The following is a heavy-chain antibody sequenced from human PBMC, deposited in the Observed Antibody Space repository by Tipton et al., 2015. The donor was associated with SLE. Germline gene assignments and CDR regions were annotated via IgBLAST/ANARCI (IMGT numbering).Heavy chain of an antibody. V-gene: IGHV4-34*01. J-gene: IGHJ5*02. Sequence: TLSLTCAVSGGSFSGWYWSWIRQPPGKGLEWIGEISQSGSTNYNPSLKSRVTISVDPSKNEFSLKMNSVTAANTAVYYCARRGQQLILRGRFDPWGQGTLVTVSS. CDR2: ISQSGST. CDR3: ARRGQQLILRGRFDP. D-gene: IGHD6-13*01. CDR1: GGSFSGWY.